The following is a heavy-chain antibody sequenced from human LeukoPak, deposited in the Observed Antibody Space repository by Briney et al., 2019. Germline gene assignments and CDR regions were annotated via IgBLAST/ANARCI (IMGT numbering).Heavy chain of an antibody. CDR2: IYHSGST. CDR3: ARGLMVRGVRTLFDI. V-gene: IGHV4-4*02. Sequence: PSGTLSLTCAVSGGSISSSNWWSWVRQPPGKGLEWIGEIYHSGSTNYNPSLKSRVTISVDTSKNQFSLKLSSVTAADTAVDYCARGLMVRGVRTLFDIWGQGTMVTVSS. J-gene: IGHJ3*02. CDR1: GGSISSSNW. D-gene: IGHD3-10*01.